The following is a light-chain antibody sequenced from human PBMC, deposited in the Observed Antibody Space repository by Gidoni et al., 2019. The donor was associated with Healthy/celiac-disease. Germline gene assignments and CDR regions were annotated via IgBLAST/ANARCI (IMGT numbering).Light chain of an antibody. CDR3: QSADSSDTLVVV. V-gene: IGLV3-25*02. CDR1: ALPKQY. CDR2: KDS. Sequence: SYELTQPPSVSVSPGQTARITCSGAALPKQYAYWYQQKPGQAPVLVIYKDSERPSGIPERFSGSSSGTTVTLTISGVQAEDEADYYCQSADSSDTLVVVFGGGTKLTVL. J-gene: IGLJ2*01.